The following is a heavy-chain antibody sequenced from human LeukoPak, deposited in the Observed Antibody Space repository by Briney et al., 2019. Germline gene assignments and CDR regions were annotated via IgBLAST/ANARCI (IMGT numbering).Heavy chain of an antibody. J-gene: IGHJ4*02. V-gene: IGHV3-48*04. CDR1: GFSFSSYS. CDR3: AKLAKYFYGSETYYFFEH. D-gene: IGHD3-10*01. Sequence: GGSLRLSCAASGFSFSSYSMNWVRQAPGKGLEWVSYISGKSSTIYYADSVKGRFTISRDNAKNSLYLQMNSLRVEDTAVYYCAKLAKYFYGSETYYFFEHWGQGTPVTASS. CDR2: ISGKSSTI.